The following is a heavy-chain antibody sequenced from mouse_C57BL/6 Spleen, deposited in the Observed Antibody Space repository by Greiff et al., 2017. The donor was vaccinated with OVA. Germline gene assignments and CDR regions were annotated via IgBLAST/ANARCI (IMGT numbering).Heavy chain of an antibody. Sequence: QVQLQQSGAELARPGASVKMSCKASGYTFTSYSMHWVKQRPGQGLEWIGYINPSSGYTTYNQKFKDKATLTADKSSSTAYMQLSSLTSEDSAVYYCARRGITTVVEAMDYWGQGTSVTVSS. D-gene: IGHD1-1*01. CDR2: INPSSGYT. J-gene: IGHJ4*01. CDR1: GYTFTSYS. V-gene: IGHV1-4*01. CDR3: ARRGITTVVEAMDY.